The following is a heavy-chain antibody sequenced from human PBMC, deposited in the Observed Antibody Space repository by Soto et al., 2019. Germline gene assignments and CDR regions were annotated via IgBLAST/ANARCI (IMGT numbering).Heavy chain of an antibody. CDR3: ARAIKRWDVHYCFDF. V-gene: IGHV1-69*06. Sequence: QSGAEVKEPGYSVRVSCKVSGSTFNNFAFSWVRQAPGHGPEWMGGIVVSSNTADYSQRFQDRVTITADTSTSTVYMELGSLTFEDAAVYYCARAIKRWDVHYCFDFLGQGTLVTVSS. J-gene: IGHJ4*02. CDR1: GSTFNNFA. D-gene: IGHD1-26*01. CDR2: IVVSSNTA.